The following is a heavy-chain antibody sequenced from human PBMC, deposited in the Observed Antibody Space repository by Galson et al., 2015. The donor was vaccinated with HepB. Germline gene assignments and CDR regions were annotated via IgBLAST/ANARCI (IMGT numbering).Heavy chain of an antibody. CDR3: AKGQGEGATEYFQH. V-gene: IGHV3-30*18. CDR2: ISFDGSNK. CDR1: RFTFNTYG. J-gene: IGHJ1*01. Sequence: SLRLSCAASRFTFNTYGMHWVRQAPGKGLEWVAVISFDGSNKYYADSVKGRFTISRDNSKNTLYLQMNSLRTEDTAIYSCAKGQGEGATEYFQHWGQGTLVTVSS.